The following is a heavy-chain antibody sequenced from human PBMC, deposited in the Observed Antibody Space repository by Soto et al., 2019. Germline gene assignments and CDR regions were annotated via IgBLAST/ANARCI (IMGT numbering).Heavy chain of an antibody. CDR2: FDPEDGET. CDR3: ATEESDIDDYSNRYYYYGMDV. V-gene: IGHV1-24*01. D-gene: IGHD4-4*01. Sequence: EASVKVSCKVSGYTLTELSMHWVRQAPGKGLEWMGGFDPEDGETIYAQKFQGRVTMTEDTSTDTAYMELSSLRSEDTAVYYCATEESDIDDYSNRYYYYGMDVWGQGTRVTVSS. J-gene: IGHJ6*02. CDR1: GYTLTELS.